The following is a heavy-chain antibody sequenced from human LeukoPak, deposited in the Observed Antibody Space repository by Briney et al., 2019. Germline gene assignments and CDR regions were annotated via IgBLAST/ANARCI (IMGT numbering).Heavy chain of an antibody. CDR1: GYTFTGYY. CDR2: INPNSGGT. J-gene: IGHJ4*02. CDR3: ARTPSHSSGWYYFDY. D-gene: IGHD6-19*01. V-gene: IGHV1-2*02. Sequence: ASVKVSCKASGYTFTGYYMHWVRQAPGQGLEWMGWINPNSGGTNYAQKFQGRVTMTRDTSISTAYMELSRLRSDDTAVYYCARTPSHSSGWYYFDYWGQGTLVTVSS.